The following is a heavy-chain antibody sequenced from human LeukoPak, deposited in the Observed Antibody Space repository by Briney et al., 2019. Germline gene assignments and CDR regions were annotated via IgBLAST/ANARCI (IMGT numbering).Heavy chain of an antibody. Sequence: GGSLRLSCAASGFTFDDYTMHWVRQAPGKGLEWVSLISWDGGSTYYADSVKGRFTISRDNSKNTLYLQMNSLRAEDTAVYYCAKDENPIAVAGTSDYWGQGTLVTVSS. CDR3: AKDENPIAVAGTSDY. D-gene: IGHD6-19*01. CDR1: GFTFDDYT. J-gene: IGHJ4*02. CDR2: ISWDGGST. V-gene: IGHV3-43*01.